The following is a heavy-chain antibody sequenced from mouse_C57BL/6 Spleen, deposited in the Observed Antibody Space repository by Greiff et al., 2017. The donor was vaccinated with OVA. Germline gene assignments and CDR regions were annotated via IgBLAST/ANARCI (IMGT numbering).Heavy chain of an antibody. CDR3: ARQDDGYSYWYFDV. D-gene: IGHD2-3*01. V-gene: IGHV1-82*01. J-gene: IGHJ1*03. CDR2: IYPGDGGT. CDR1: GYAFSSSW. Sequence: VKLQESGPELVKPGASVKISCKASGYAFSSSWMNWVKQRPGKGLEWIGRIYPGDGGTNYNGKFKGKATLTADKSSSTAYMQLSSLTSEDSAVYFGARQDDGYSYWYFDVWGTGTTVTVSS.